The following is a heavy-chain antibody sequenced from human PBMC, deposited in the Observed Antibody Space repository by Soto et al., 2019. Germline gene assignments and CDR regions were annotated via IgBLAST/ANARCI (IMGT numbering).Heavy chain of an antibody. V-gene: IGHV4-4*02. CDR2: IYHSGST. CDR1: GVSISSSNW. CDR3: ARFRRYYYYGMDV. Sequence: SETLSLTCAVSGVSISSSNWWSWVRQPPGKGLEWIGEIYHSGSTNYNPSLKSRVTISVDKSKNQFSLKLSSVTAADTAVYYCARFRRYYYYGMDVWGQGTTVTVSS. J-gene: IGHJ6*02.